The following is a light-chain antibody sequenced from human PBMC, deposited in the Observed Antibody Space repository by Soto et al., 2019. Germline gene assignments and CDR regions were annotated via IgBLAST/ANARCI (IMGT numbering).Light chain of an antibody. Sequence: QSALTQPPSVSGSPGQSVTISCTGTSSDVGSYNRVSWYQPPPGTAPKLMIYQVSNRPSVVPDRFSGSKSGNTASLTISGLQAEDEADYYCSSYTSSSTWVFGGGTKVTVL. J-gene: IGLJ3*02. V-gene: IGLV2-18*02. CDR3: SSYTSSSTWV. CDR2: QVS. CDR1: SSDVGSYNR.